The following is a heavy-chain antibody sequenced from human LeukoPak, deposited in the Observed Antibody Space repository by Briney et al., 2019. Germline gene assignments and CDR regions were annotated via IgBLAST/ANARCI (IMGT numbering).Heavy chain of an antibody. Sequence: PSETLSLTCSASGDSISTSRYYWGWIRQTPGKGLEWLGSISYSGRTFYNPSLKSRVTISVDTSNNQFSLNLYSVTAADTAVFYCARSYYDYREIDYWGQGTLVTVSS. CDR1: GDSISTSRYY. CDR2: ISYSGRT. V-gene: IGHV4-39*01. CDR3: ARSYYDYREIDY. D-gene: IGHD3-22*01. J-gene: IGHJ4*02.